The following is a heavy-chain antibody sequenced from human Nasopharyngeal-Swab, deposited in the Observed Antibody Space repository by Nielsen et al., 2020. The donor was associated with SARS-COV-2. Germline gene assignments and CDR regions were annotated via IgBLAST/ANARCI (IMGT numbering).Heavy chain of an antibody. J-gene: IGHJ4*02. CDR2: IRSKGNTYAT. D-gene: IGHD2-15*01. Sequence: GESLKISCEASGFTFSSYSMNWVRQASGKGLEWVGRIRSKGNTYATAYAASVKGRFIIFRDDPTNTAYLQMNSMKTEDTAVYYCTRCGGGCYSGRDYWGQGTLVTVSS. V-gene: IGHV3-73*01. CDR1: GFTFSSYS. CDR3: TRCGGGCYSGRDY.